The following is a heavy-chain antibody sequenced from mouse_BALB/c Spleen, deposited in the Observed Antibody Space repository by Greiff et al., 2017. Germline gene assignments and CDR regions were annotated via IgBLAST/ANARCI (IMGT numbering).Heavy chain of an antibody. CDR2: ISSGSSTM. J-gene: IGHJ2*01. CDR1: GFTFSSFG. CDR3: AREDDDSADYFDY. V-gene: IGHV5-17*02. D-gene: IGHD2-13*01. Sequence: EVKVEGSGGGLVEPGGSRRLSCAASGFTFSSFGMNWVRQAPEKGLEWVEYISSGSSTMYYADTVRGRFTITRANPKNTLFLQMNSLRSKDTAMYYSAREDDDSADYFDYWGQGTTLTVSS.